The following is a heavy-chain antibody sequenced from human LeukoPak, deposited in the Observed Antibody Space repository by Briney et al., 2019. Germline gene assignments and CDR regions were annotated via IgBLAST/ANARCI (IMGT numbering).Heavy chain of an antibody. Sequence: PGGSLRLSCAASGFTFSSNSMNWVRQAPGKGLEWISYISISSSTIYYADSVKGRFTISRGNAKNSLFLQMNSLRAEDTAVYYCARDMWGRSLWSGNLGGHSFDYWGRGTLVTVSS. CDR2: ISISSSTI. CDR1: GFTFSSNS. CDR3: ARDMWGRSLWSGNLGGHSFDY. D-gene: IGHD3-16*01. J-gene: IGHJ4*02. V-gene: IGHV3-48*04.